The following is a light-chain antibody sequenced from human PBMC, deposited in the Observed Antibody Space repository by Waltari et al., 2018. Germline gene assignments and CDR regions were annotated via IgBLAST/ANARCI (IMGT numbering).Light chain of an antibody. CDR2: VAS. V-gene: IGKV1D-12*01. CDR1: QGISSW. Sequence: DIQMTQSPSSVSASVGDRVTITCRASQGISSWLAWYQQKPGKAPKLLIYVASSLQSGVPSRFSGSGSGTDFTLTISRLEPEDFVVYYCLQYLSSPHTFGQGTKLEIK. CDR3: LQYLSSPHT. J-gene: IGKJ2*01.